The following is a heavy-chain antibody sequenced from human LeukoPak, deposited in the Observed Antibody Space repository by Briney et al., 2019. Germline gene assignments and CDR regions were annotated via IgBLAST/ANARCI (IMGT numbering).Heavy chain of an antibody. V-gene: IGHV4-38-2*01. Sequence: SETLSLTCDVSGYSISGGYFWGWIRQPPGMGLEWIGSTAHRGSTSYNPSLKGRVSISIDGSKNQFSLSLTSVTAADTAIYYCARVTRNSGWFFDYWGQGTLATVSS. CDR3: ARVTRNSGWFFDY. CDR2: TAHRGST. D-gene: IGHD6-19*01. CDR1: GYSISGGYF. J-gene: IGHJ4*02.